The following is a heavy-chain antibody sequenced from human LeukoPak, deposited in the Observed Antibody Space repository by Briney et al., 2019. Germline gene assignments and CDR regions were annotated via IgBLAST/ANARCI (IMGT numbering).Heavy chain of an antibody. D-gene: IGHD3-9*01. CDR2: ISRSGGST. J-gene: IGHJ5*02. CDR3: AKEPLRYFAEGLLDP. CDR1: GFTFSSYA. Sequence: PGGSLRLSCAASGFTFSSYAMSWVRQAPGKGLEWVSAISRSGGSTYYADSVKGRFTISRDNSKNTLYLQMNSLRAEDTAVYYCAKEPLRYFAEGLLDPWGQGTLVTVSS. V-gene: IGHV3-23*01.